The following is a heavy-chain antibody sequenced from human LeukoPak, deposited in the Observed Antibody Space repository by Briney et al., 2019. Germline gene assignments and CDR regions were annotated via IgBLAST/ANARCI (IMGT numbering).Heavy chain of an antibody. J-gene: IGHJ4*02. CDR3: QRITIFGVIIDFDY. CDR1: GYAFTSYG. CDR2: ISVNNGNT. D-gene: IGHD3-3*01. V-gene: IGHV1-18*01. Sequence: ASVKVSCKASGYAFTSYGINWVRQAPGQGLEWMGWISVNNGNTHYAQKFQGRVTMTTGTSTSTAYMEVRSLRSDDTAVYYCQRITIFGVIIDFDYWGQGTLVTVSS.